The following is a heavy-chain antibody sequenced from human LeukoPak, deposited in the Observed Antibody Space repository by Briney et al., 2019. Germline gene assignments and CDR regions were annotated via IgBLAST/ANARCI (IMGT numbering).Heavy chain of an antibody. CDR1: GFTLNTYW. CDR3: ARDRGSSGRLGRFDN. Sequence: QAGGSLKLSFAASGFTLNTYWMAWVPPAPGKGLEWGANIKQDGSEKYYVDSVKGRFTISRDNAKKLLYLQMNSLRVEDTAVYYCARDRGSSGRLGRFDNWGQGTLVTVSP. V-gene: IGHV3-7*01. D-gene: IGHD6-19*01. J-gene: IGHJ4*02. CDR2: IKQDGSEK.